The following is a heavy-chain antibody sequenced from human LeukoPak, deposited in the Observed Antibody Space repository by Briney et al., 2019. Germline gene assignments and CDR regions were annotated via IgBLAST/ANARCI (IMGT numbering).Heavy chain of an antibody. CDR1: GGSFSGYY. CDR2: IYTSGST. V-gene: IGHV4-4*07. D-gene: IGHD5-24*01. Sequence: PSETLSLTCAVYGGSFSGYYWGWIRQPAGKGLEWIGRIYTSGSTNYNPSLKSRVTISVDTSKNQFSLKLRSVTAADTAIYYCARDEDGYNDYWGQGTLVTVSS. CDR3: ARDEDGYNDY. J-gene: IGHJ4*02.